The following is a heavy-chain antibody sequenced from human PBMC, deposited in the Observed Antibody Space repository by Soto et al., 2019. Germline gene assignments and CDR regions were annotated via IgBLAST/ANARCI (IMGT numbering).Heavy chain of an antibody. CDR3: ARDGPYYDILTGYSATGNWFDP. D-gene: IGHD3-9*01. V-gene: IGHV1-8*01. J-gene: IGHJ5*02. Sequence: ASVKVSCKASGYTFTSYDINWVRQATGQGLEWMGWMNPNSGNTGYAQKFQGRVTMTRNTSISTAYMELSSLRSEDTAVYYCARDGPYYDILTGYSATGNWFDPSGQGTLVTVSS. CDR1: GYTFTSYD. CDR2: MNPNSGNT.